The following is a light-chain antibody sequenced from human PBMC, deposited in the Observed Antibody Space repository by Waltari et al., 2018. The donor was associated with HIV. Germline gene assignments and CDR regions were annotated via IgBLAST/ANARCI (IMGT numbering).Light chain of an antibody. V-gene: IGKV3-20*01. Sequence: IVLTQSPGTLSLSPGDRATLPCKASPSVLYPHLGWYQQRPGQAPRLLIFGTSNRATGIPDRFSGSGSGTDFTLTISRLEPEDFAVYYCQQYGTSPRTFGQGTKVDIK. CDR2: GTS. J-gene: IGKJ1*01. CDR3: QQYGTSPRT. CDR1: PSVLYPH.